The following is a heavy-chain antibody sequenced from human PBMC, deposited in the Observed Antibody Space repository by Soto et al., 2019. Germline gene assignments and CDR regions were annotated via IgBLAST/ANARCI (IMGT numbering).Heavy chain of an antibody. J-gene: IGHJ4*02. V-gene: IGHV3-7*03. Sequence: PGGSLRLSCAVSGFSFSSAWMTWIRQAPGRGLERVAIMNEDGSERYYVDSVKGRFTISRDNAKNALFLQMNSLRVEDTAVYFCARDRDYSRFDYWGQGSLVTVSS. CDR1: GFSFSSAW. D-gene: IGHD4-4*01. CDR2: MNEDGSER. CDR3: ARDRDYSRFDY.